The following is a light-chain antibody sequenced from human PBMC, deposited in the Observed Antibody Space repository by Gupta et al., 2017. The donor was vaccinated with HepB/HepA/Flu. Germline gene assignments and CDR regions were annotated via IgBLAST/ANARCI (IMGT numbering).Light chain of an antibody. CDR1: QSVSSY. J-gene: IGKJ1*01. CDR2: DAS. CDR3: QQRGNSPWT. V-gene: IGKV3-11*01. Sequence: DIVLTQSPATLSLSPGESATLSCRASQSVSSYLAWYQQKPGQAPRLLIYDASNRATGIPARFSGSGSGTDFTLTISSLEPEDFAGYYCQQRGNSPWTFGHGTKVEIK.